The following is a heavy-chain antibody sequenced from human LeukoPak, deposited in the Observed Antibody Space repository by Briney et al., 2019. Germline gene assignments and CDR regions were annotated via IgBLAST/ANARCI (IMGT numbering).Heavy chain of an antibody. J-gene: IGHJ5*02. CDR2: IYHSGST. D-gene: IGHD2-2*02. CDR1: GGSISSGGYS. V-gene: IGHV4-30-2*01. Sequence: PSQTLSLTCAVSGGSISSGGYSWSWIRQPPGKGLEWIGYIYHSGSTYYNPSLKSRVTISVDRSKNQFSLKLSSVTAADTAVYYCARSYTPPGWFDPWGQGTLVTVSS. CDR3: ARSYTPPGWFDP.